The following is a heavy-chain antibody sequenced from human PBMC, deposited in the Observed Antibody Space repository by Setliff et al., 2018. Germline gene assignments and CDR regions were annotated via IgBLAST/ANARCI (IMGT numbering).Heavy chain of an antibody. D-gene: IGHD2-8*02. CDR2: INHSGST. CDR3: TVYNTGSSKDHY. Sequence: PSETLSLTCAVYGGSFSGYYWSWIRQPPGKGLEWIGEINHSGSTNYNPSLKSRVTISVDTSKNQFPLKLSSVTAADTALYYCTVYNTGSSKDHYWGQGTPVTVSS. J-gene: IGHJ4*02. V-gene: IGHV4-34*01. CDR1: GGSFSGYY.